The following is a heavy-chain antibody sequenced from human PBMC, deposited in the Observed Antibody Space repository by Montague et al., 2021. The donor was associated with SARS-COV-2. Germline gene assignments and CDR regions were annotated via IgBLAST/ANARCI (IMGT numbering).Heavy chain of an antibody. Sequence: SETLSLTCTVSGGSISSSSYYWGWIRQPPGKGLEWIGSIYYSGSTYYNPSLKSRVTISVDTSKNQFSLKLSSVTAADTAVYYCVRDYGDYGSGYYYGMDVWGQGTTVTVSS. J-gene: IGHJ6*02. CDR2: IYYSGST. CDR3: VRDYGDYGSGYYYGMDV. V-gene: IGHV4-39*07. CDR1: GGSISSSSYY. D-gene: IGHD4-17*01.